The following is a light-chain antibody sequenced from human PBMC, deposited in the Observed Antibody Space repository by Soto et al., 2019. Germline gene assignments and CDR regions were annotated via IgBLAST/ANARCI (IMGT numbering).Light chain of an antibody. CDR2: DAS. CDR1: QSVSSF. J-gene: IGKJ1*01. CDR3: HQRSSWS. V-gene: IGKV3-11*01. Sequence: EIVLTQSPATLSLSPGERATLSCRASQSVSSFLGWYQQKPGQAPRLLIYDASNRAPGIPARFSGSGSGTYFTLSSSSLEPEYFAVYYCHQRSSWSFGLGTKVEIK.